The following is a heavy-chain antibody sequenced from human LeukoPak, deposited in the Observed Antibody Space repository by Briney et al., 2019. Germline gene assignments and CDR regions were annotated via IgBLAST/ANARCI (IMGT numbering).Heavy chain of an antibody. V-gene: IGHV3-53*01. D-gene: IGHD6-19*01. CDR2: IYSGGST. CDR3: ARVGGYSSGPDY. J-gene: IGHJ4*02. CDR1: GFTVSSNY. Sequence: GGSLRLYCAASGFTVSSNYMSWVRQAPGKGLEWVSVIYSGGSTYYADSVKGRFTISRDNSKNTLYLQMNSLRAEDTAVYYCARVGGYSSGPDYWGQGTLVTVSS.